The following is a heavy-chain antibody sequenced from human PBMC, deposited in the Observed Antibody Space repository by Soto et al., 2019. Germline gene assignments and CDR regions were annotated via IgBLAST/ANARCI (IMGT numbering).Heavy chain of an antibody. D-gene: IGHD1-7*01. CDR1: GYTFTGYY. J-gene: IGHJ6*04. CDR2: INPNSGGT. CDR3: AREYPGTKTMDV. Sequence: ASVKVSCKASGYTFTGYYMHWVRQAPGQGLEWMGWINPNSGGTNYAQKFQGWVTMTRDTSISTAYMELSRLRSDETAVYYCAREYPGTKTMDVWGKGTTVTVSS. V-gene: IGHV1-2*04.